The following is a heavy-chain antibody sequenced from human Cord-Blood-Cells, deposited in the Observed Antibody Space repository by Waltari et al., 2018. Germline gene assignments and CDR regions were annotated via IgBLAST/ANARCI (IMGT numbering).Heavy chain of an antibody. Sequence: QLQLQESGPGLVKPSETLSLTCTVSGGSISSSSYYWGWFRQPPGKGLEWIGSIYYSGSTYYNPSLKSRVTISVDTSKNQFSLKLSSVTAADTAVYYCARRHYGSGSYDYWGQGTLVTVSS. J-gene: IGHJ4*02. CDR2: IYYSGST. CDR1: GGSISSSSYY. CDR3: ARRHYGSGSYDY. V-gene: IGHV4-39*07. D-gene: IGHD3-10*01.